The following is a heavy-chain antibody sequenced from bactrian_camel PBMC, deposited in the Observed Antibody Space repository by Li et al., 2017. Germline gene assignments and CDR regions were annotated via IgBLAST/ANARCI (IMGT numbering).Heavy chain of an antibody. CDR1: GYTYISYS. CDR3: AEDPGRMCGFGEDKWRTGRYMY. CDR2: IESDGTIR. D-gene: IGHD7*01. V-gene: IGHV3S6*01. Sequence: HVQLVESGGGSVQAGGSLRLSCVASGYTYISYSMGWFRQAPGEVLEAVAVIESDGTIRYSESVKGRFTISKDNIKKILYLQMDNLKPEDTAVYYCAEDPGRMCGFGEDKWRTGRYMYWGQGTQVTVS. J-gene: IGHJ4*01.